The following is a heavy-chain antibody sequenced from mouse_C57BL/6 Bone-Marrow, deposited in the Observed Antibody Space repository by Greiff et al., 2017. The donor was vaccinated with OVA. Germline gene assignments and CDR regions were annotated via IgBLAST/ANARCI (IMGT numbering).Heavy chain of an antibody. CDR3: TRSDSSGYVSMDY. CDR1: GYTFTDYY. D-gene: IGHD3-2*02. J-gene: IGHJ4*01. Sequence: EVQLQQSGPELVKPGASVKISCKASGYTFTDYYMNWVKQSHGKSLEWIGDINPNNGGTSYDQKFKGKATLTVDKSSSTAYMELRSLTSEDSAVYYCTRSDSSGYVSMDYWGQGTSVTVSS. V-gene: IGHV1-26*01. CDR2: INPNNGGT.